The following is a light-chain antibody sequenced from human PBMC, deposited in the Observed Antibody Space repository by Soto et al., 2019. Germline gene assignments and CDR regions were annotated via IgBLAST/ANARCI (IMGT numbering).Light chain of an antibody. J-gene: IGLJ1*01. CDR1: SSDIGGYNY. Sequence: QSVLTQPPSESGSPGQSVTISCTGTSSDIGGYNYVSWYQQHPGKAPKLMIYEVTKRPSGVPDRFSASRSGNTASLTVSGLQSEDEADYYCAAWDDSLSVSLFSTGPNVTVL. CDR2: EVT. V-gene: IGLV2-8*01. CDR3: AAWDDSLSVSL.